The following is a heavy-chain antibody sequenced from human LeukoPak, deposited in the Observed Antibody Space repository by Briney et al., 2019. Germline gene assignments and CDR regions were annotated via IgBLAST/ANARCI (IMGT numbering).Heavy chain of an antibody. CDR1: GFTFSNYA. CDR3: AKLRGSNSYDAFDI. Sequence: GGSLRLSCAASGFTFSNYAMTWVRQAPGKGLEWVSFISGSAGTTYYADSVKGRFTISRDNSNNTLYLQMNSLRAEDTAVYYCAKLRGSNSYDAFDISGQGTMVTVSS. CDR2: ISGSAGTT. J-gene: IGHJ3*02. D-gene: IGHD2-2*01. V-gene: IGHV3-23*01.